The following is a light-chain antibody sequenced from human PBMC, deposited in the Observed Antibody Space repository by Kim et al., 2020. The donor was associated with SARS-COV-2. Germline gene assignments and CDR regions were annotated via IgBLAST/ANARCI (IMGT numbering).Light chain of an antibody. CDR3: QQYNNWPPYT. Sequence: EIVMTQSPATLSVSPGERATLSCRASQSIRRNLAWYQQKPGQAPRLLIYDASTRATNIPDRFSGSGSGTEFTLTINSLQSEDFAVYYCQQYNNWPPYTFGQGTKLEI. CDR1: QSIRRN. CDR2: DAS. J-gene: IGKJ2*01. V-gene: IGKV3-15*01.